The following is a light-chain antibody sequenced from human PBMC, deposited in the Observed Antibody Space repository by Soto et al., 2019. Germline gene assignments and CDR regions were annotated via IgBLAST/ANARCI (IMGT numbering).Light chain of an antibody. V-gene: IGKV4-1*01. CDR2: WAS. CDR1: QSVLYSSNNKNY. Sequence: DIVMTQSPDSLAVSLGERATINCKSSQSVLYSSNNKNYLAWYQQKPGQPPKLLIYWASTRESGVPDRFSGSGSGTDFTLTISRLQAEDVAVYYCQQYYNPWTFGQGTKVEIK. CDR3: QQYYNPWT. J-gene: IGKJ1*01.